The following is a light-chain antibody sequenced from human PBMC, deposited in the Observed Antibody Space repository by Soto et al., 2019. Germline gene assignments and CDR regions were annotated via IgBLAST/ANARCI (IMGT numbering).Light chain of an antibody. Sequence: DIEMTQSPSSLSASVGDRVTITCRASQSISNFLSWYRKSPGRAPELLIYGASTLQSGVPSRFSGSGSGTDFPLTISSLQPEDFATYWCHQTFTPPLTIGGGTKVEI. V-gene: IGKV1-39*01. CDR1: QSISNF. CDR3: HQTFTPPLT. CDR2: GAS. J-gene: IGKJ4*01.